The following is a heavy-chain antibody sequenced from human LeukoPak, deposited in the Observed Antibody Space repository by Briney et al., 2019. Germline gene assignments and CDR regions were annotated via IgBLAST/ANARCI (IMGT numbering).Heavy chain of an antibody. CDR3: ARGGRGHDFSPNYYYDLDV. D-gene: IGHD5-12*01. V-gene: IGHV3-64*01. CDR2: ISRNGGST. Sequence: GGSLRLSCAASGFTFDSYAMHWVRQAPGKGLEYVSAISRNGGSTFYANSVKGRFTISRDNSKNTLYLQMGSLRAEDTDVYYCARGGRGHDFSPNYYYDLDVWGQGTTVTVSS. J-gene: IGHJ6*02. CDR1: GFTFDSYA.